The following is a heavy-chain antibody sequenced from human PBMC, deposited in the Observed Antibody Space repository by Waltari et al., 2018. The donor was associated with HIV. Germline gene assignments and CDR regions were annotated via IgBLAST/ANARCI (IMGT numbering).Heavy chain of an antibody. V-gene: IGHV1-69*04. Sequence: QVQLVQSGTEVKKPGSSVKTSCKTSRGTFHTCAIHWVRQAPGQGLEWVGRIIPVLRMTNYAQRFQGRVTITADESTSSVYLELRSLRSDDTAVYYCARVPTSTVVARYFDAWGQGALVTVSS. CDR1: RGTFHTCA. J-gene: IGHJ4*02. CDR2: IIPVLRMT. D-gene: IGHD2-15*01. CDR3: ARVPTSTVVARYFDA.